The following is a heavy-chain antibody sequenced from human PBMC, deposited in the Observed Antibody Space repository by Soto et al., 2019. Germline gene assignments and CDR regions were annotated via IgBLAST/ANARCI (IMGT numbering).Heavy chain of an antibody. CDR1: GFTFSSYG. V-gene: IGHV3-33*01. CDR3: AREFLGYSSSWYYFDY. D-gene: IGHD6-13*01. J-gene: IGHJ4*02. CDR2: IWYDGSNK. Sequence: GGSLRLSCAASGFTFSSYGMHWVRQAPGKGLEWVAVIWYDGSNKYYADSVKGRFTISRDNSKNTLYLQMNSLRAEDTAVYYCAREFLGYSSSWYYFDYWGQGTLVTVS.